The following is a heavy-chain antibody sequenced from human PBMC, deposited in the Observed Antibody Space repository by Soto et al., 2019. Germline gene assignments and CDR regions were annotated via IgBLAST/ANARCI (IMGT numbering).Heavy chain of an antibody. V-gene: IGHV6-1*01. CDR3: ARERQFVCDY. J-gene: IGHJ4*02. Sequence: SPTLSPTCAISGNSVSSNSAAWNWIRQSPSRGLEWLGRTYYRSKWYNNYALSVKSRITVNPDTSKNQFSLQLNSVTPEDTAVYYCARERQFVCDYWGQGTLVTVSS. D-gene: IGHD6-6*01. CDR2: TYYRSKWYN. CDR1: GNSVSSNSAA.